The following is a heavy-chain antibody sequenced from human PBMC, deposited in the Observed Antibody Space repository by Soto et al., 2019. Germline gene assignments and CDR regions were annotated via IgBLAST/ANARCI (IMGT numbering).Heavy chain of an antibody. V-gene: IGHV3-48*02. Sequence: EVQLVESGGGSVQPGGSLRLSCAASGFTFSTFSMNWVSQAPGRGLEWISYISGGGRPLSYADSVKGRFTISRDNAKNSLYLQMDSLTDEDTAVYYCARDLGCAFESWGQGTLVTVSS. CDR2: ISGGGRPL. CDR1: GFTFSTFS. J-gene: IGHJ4*02. CDR3: ARDLGCAFES. D-gene: IGHD3-9*01.